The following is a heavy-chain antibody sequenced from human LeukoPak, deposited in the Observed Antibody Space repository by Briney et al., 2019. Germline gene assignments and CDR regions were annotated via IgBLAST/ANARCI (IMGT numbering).Heavy chain of an antibody. V-gene: IGHV3-9*01. CDR3: AREGYDILTGFCDY. J-gene: IGHJ4*02. Sequence: GGSLRLSCAASGFTFDDYAMHWVRQAPGKGLEWVSGISWNSGSIGYADSVKGRFTISRDNAKNSLYLQMNSLRAEDTAVYYCAREGYDILTGFCDYWGQGTLVTVSS. CDR1: GFTFDDYA. D-gene: IGHD3-9*01. CDR2: ISWNSGSI.